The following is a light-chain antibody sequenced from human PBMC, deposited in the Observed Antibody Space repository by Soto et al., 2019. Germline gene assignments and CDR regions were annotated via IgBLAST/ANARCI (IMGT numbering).Light chain of an antibody. J-gene: IGKJ5*01. CDR3: QQYNNWPPT. CDR1: QSARIS. Sequence: ETVMTQSPATLSVSPVERATLSCRASQSARISLGWYQQKPGQAPRVLIYDVSTRATGVPARFSGSGSGTEFTLTISSPQSEDFAVYYCQQYNNWPPTFGQGTRLEIK. V-gene: IGKV3-15*01. CDR2: DVS.